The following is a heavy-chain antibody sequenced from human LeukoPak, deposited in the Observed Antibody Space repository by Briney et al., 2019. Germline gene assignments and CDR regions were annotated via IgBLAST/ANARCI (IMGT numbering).Heavy chain of an antibody. Sequence: PGGSLRLSCAASGFTFSNFWMTWVRQAPGKGLEWVANMNQDGNEKYYVDSVKGRFTISRDNAENSMYLQMYSLRAEDTAVYYCRFGSGRYSFDYWGQGTLVTVSS. CDR1: GFTFSNFW. CDR2: MNQDGNEK. V-gene: IGHV3-7*02. J-gene: IGHJ4*02. D-gene: IGHD3-10*01. CDR3: RFGSGRYSFDY.